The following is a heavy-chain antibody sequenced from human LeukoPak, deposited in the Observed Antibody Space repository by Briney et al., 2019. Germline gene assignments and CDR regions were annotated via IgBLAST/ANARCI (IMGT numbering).Heavy chain of an antibody. V-gene: IGHV3-7*04. J-gene: IGHJ4*02. CDR1: GFTFSSYW. CDR3: ARLEYYGSDNRFDY. D-gene: IGHD3-10*01. CDR2: IKQDGSEK. Sequence: GGSLRLSCAASGFTFSSYWMSWVRQAPGKGLEWVANIKQDGSEKYYVDSVKGRFTISRDNAENSLYLQMNSLRAEDTAVYYCARLEYYGSDNRFDYWGQGTLVTVSS.